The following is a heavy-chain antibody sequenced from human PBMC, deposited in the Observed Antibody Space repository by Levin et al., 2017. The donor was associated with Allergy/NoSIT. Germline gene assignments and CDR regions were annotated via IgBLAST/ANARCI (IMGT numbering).Heavy chain of an antibody. CDR1: GYTFTNYD. CDR2: MNPNSGNT. CDR3: ARARGWSDFDY. J-gene: IGHJ4*02. Sequence: ASVKVSCKASGYTFTNYDINWVRQATGQGLEWMGWMNPNSGNTGYAQKFQGRVTLTRTSSISTAYMELSSLTSEDTAVYYCARARGWSDFDYWGQGTLLTVSS. V-gene: IGHV1-8*01. D-gene: IGHD2-15*01.